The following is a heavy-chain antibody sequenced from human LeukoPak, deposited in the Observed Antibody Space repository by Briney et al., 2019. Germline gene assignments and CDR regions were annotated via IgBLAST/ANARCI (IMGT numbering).Heavy chain of an antibody. V-gene: IGHV4-34*01. J-gene: IGHJ4*02. CDR1: GGSFSGYY. D-gene: IGHD3-16*02. CDR2: INHSGST. Sequence: PSETLSLTCAVYGGSFSGYYWSWIRQPPGKGLEWIGEINHSGSTNYNPSLKSRVTISVDTSKNQFSLKLSSVTAADTAVYYCARLSFPFDYWGQGTLVTVSS. CDR3: ARLSFPFDY.